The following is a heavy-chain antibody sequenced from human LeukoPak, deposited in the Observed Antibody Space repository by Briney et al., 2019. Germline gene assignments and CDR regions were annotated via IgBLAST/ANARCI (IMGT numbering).Heavy chain of an antibody. V-gene: IGHV3-53*01. CDR2: FYSGGYT. D-gene: IGHD1-1*01. CDR3: ARAGQYNWNDEKDY. CDR1: GFTVSSNY. Sequence: GGSLRLSCAASGFTVSSNYMSWIRQAPGKGLEWVSIFYSGGYTYYADSVKGRFTISRDNAKNSLYLQMNSLRAEDTALYYCARAGQYNWNDEKDYWGQGTLVTVSS. J-gene: IGHJ4*02.